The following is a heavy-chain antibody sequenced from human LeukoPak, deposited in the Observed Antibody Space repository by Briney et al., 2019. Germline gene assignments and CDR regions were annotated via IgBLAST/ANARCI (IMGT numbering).Heavy chain of an antibody. D-gene: IGHD3-22*01. CDR2: IIPIFGTA. CDR3: ARRSLGYYDSSGYRTFDI. J-gene: IGHJ3*02. V-gene: IGHV1-69*05. Sequence: SVKVSCKASGGTFSSYAISWVRQAPGQGLEWMGGIIPIFGTANYAQKFQGRVTITTVESTSTAYMELSSLRSGDTAVYYCARRSLGYYDSSGYRTFDIWGQGTMVAVSS. CDR1: GGTFSSYA.